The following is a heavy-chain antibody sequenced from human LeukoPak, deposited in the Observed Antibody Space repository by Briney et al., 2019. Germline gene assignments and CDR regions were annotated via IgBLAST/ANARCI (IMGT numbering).Heavy chain of an antibody. CDR3: AREGSFDSSGYNDALDI. J-gene: IGHJ3*02. CDR1: RFTFSNYG. V-gene: IGHV3-48*01. Sequence: PGGSLRLSCAASRFTFSNYGVNWVRQAPGKGLEWVSYINSRSSTIYYADSVRGRFTISRDNSKNTLYLQMNSLRAEDTAVYYCAREGSFDSSGYNDALDIWGQGTMVTVTA. CDR2: INSRSSTI. D-gene: IGHD3-22*01.